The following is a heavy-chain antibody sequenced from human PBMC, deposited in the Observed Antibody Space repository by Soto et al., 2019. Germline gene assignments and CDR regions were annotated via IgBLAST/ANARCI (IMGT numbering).Heavy chain of an antibody. J-gene: IGHJ3*02. V-gene: IGHV3-74*01. Sequence: GGSLRLSCAASGFTFSSYWMHWVRQAPGKGLVWVSRINSDGSSTSYADSVKGRFTISRDNAKNTLYLQMNSLRAEDAAVYCCARVRDSYIDAFDIWGQGTMVTVSS. CDR3: ARVRDSYIDAFDI. CDR1: GFTFSSYW. CDR2: INSDGSST. D-gene: IGHD1-26*01.